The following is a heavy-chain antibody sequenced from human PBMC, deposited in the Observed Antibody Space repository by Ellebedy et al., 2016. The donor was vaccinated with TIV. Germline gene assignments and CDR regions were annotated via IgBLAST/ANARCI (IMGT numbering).Heavy chain of an antibody. Sequence: SETLSLXXTVSGGSISSSSYYWGWIRQPPGKGLEWIGSIYYSGSTYYNPSLKSRVTISVDTSKNQFSLKLSSVTAADTAVYYCARDVRYSYDIDYWGQGTLVTVSS. D-gene: IGHD5-18*01. CDR2: IYYSGST. CDR1: GGSISSSSYY. CDR3: ARDVRYSYDIDY. V-gene: IGHV4-39*02. J-gene: IGHJ4*02.